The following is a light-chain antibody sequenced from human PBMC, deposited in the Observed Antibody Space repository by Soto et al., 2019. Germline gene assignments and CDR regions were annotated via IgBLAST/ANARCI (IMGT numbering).Light chain of an antibody. J-gene: IGKJ1*01. CDR1: QSISSW. CDR2: DAS. Sequence: SQMTQSPSTLSASVGDRVTITCRASQSISSWLAWYQQKPGKAPKLLIHDASSLESGVPSRFSGSGSGTEFTLTISSLQPDDFATYYCQQYNSIRRTFGQGTKVDIK. V-gene: IGKV1-5*01. CDR3: QQYNSIRRT.